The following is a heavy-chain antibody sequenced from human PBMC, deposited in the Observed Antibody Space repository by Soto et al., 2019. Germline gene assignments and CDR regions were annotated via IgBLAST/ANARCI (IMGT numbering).Heavy chain of an antibody. V-gene: IGHV1-58*01. D-gene: IGHD4-17*01. CDR1: GFTFTSSA. CDR3: AAPYGYYYYGMDV. CDR2: IVVGSGNT. J-gene: IGHJ6*02. Sequence: SVKVSWKASGFTFTSSAVQWVRQARGQRLEWIGWIVVGSGNTNYAQKFQERVTITRDMSTSTAYMELSSLRSEDTAVYYCAAPYGYYYYGMDVWGQGTTVTVSS.